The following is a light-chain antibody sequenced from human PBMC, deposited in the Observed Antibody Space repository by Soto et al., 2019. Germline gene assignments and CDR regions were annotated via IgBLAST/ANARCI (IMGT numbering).Light chain of an antibody. CDR3: AAWDDSLIALYV. V-gene: IGLV1-44*01. Sequence: QSVLTQPPSASGTPGQRVTISCSGSSSNVGSNPVNWYQQLPGTAPKLLIYTNNQRPSGVPDRFSGSKSGTSASLAISGLQSEDEADYYCAAWDDSLIALYVFGTGTKLTVL. J-gene: IGLJ1*01. CDR1: SSNVGSNP. CDR2: TNN.